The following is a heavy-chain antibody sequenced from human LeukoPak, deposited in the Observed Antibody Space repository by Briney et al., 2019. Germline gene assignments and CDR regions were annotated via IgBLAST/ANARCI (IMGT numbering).Heavy chain of an antibody. J-gene: IGHJ3*02. V-gene: IGHV1-24*01. D-gene: IGHD3-22*01. CDR1: GYTLTELS. Sequence: ASVKVSCKVSGYTLTELSMHWVRQAPGQGLEWMGGFDPEDGETIYAQKFQGRVTMTEDTSTDTAYMELSSLRSEDTAVYYCATPKYYYDSSGLGAFDIWGQGTMVTVSS. CDR3: ATPKYYYDSSGLGAFDI. CDR2: FDPEDGET.